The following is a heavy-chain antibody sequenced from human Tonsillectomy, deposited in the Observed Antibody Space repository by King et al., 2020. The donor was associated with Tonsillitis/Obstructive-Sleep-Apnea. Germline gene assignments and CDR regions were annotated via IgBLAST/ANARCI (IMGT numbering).Heavy chain of an antibody. D-gene: IGHD6-6*01. CDR1: GGSISSYY. Sequence: QLQESGPGLVKPSETLSLTCTVSGGSISSYYWSWIRQPPGKGLEWIGYIYYSGSTNYNPSLKSRVTISVDTSKNQFSLKLSSVTAADTAVYYCAREYSSSYDYWGQGTLVTVSS. J-gene: IGHJ4*02. V-gene: IGHV4-59*01. CDR3: AREYSSSYDY. CDR2: IYYSGST.